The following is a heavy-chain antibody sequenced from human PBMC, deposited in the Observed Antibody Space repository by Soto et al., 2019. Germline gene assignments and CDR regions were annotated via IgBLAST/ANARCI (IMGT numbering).Heavy chain of an antibody. CDR1: GFTLSGYA. CDR2: ISGNGISI. Sequence: PGGSLRLSCAASGFTLSGYAMDWVRQAPGKGLEWVSYISGNGISIYYANSVQGRFTISRDNSKNSVYLQMNSLRDEDTAVYYCARVIAMDLLLNPAPGYCGEGTLVTVSS. D-gene: IGHD2-2*01. V-gene: IGHV3-48*02. J-gene: IGHJ4*02. CDR3: ARVIAMDLLLNPAPGY.